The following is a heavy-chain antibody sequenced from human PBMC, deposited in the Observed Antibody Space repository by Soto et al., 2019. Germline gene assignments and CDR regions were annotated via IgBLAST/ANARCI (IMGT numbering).Heavy chain of an antibody. CDR2: ITPYNGNT. CDR3: ALYDSGPGYCDY. J-gene: IGHJ4*02. D-gene: IGHD3-22*01. V-gene: IGHV1-18*01. CDR1: GYTFISYG. Sequence: QVQLLQSGAEVKKPGASVKVSCKTSGYTFISYGISWVRQAPGQGLEWMGWITPYNGNTHYAQKLQGRVTLTTDTATSTAYMELRSLRSDDTAVYYCALYDSGPGYCDYWGQGTLVTVSS.